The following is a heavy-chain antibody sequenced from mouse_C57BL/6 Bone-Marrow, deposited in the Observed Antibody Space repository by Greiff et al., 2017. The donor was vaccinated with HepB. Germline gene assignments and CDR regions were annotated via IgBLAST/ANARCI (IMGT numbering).Heavy chain of an antibody. D-gene: IGHD1-1*01. Sequence: DVHLVESEGGLVQPGSSMKLSCTASGFTFSDYYMAWVRQVPEKGLEWVANINYDGSSTYYLDSLKSRFIISRDNAKNILYLQMSSLKSEDTATYYCARCSQLGYFDVWGTGTTVTVSS. CDR3: ARCSQLGYFDV. CDR2: INYDGSST. CDR1: GFTFSDYY. V-gene: IGHV5-16*01. J-gene: IGHJ1*03.